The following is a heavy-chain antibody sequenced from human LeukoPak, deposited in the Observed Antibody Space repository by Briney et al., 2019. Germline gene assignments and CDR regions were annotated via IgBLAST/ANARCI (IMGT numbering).Heavy chain of an antibody. D-gene: IGHD3-10*01. V-gene: IGHV3-23*01. Sequence: PGGSLRLSCAASGFTFSSYAMSWVRQAPGKGLEWVSAISGSGGSTYYADSVKGRFTISRENSKNTLYLQMNSLRAEDTAVYYCAKDGASYYYGSGSPYYFDYWGQGTLVTVSS. CDR3: AKDGASYYYGSGSPYYFDY. J-gene: IGHJ4*02. CDR1: GFTFSSYA. CDR2: ISGSGGST.